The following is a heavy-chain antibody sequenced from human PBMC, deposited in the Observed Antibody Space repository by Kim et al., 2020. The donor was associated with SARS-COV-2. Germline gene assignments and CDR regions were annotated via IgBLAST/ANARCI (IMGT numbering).Heavy chain of an antibody. D-gene: IGHD2-2*01. CDR3: TTSDWIEDIVVVPAAIYRIDY. CDR1: GFTFSNAW. J-gene: IGHJ4*02. V-gene: IGHV3-15*01. CDR2: IKSKTDGGTT. Sequence: GGSLRLSCAASGFTFSNAWMSWVRQAPGKGLEWVGRIKSKTDGGTTDYAAPVKGRFTISRDDSKNTLYLQMNSLKTEDTAVYYCTTSDWIEDIVVVPAAIYRIDYWGQGTLVTVSS.